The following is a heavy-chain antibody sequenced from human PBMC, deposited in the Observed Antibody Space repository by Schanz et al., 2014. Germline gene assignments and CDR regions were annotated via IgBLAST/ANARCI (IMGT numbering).Heavy chain of an antibody. CDR1: GDTLSSYG. J-gene: IGHJ5*02. CDR3: ARGNTIFAVFILGWLDP. CDR2: IIPNLGSA. Sequence: QVQLVQSGAEVKKPGSSVTVSCKASGDTLSSYGISWVRQAPGQGLEWMGRIIPNLGSANYAQKFKGRVTITADKSTSTVYMELSSLRAEDTAIYYCARGNTIFAVFILGWLDPWGQGTLVTVSS. V-gene: IGHV1-69*04. D-gene: IGHD3-3*01.